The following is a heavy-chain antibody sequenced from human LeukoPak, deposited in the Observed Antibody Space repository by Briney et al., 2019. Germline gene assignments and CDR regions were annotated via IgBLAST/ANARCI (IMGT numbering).Heavy chain of an antibody. CDR3: AVQGSSTIPHRYYFDY. CDR2: IIPIFGTA. Sequence: GSSVKVSCKASGGTFSSYAISWVRQAPGQGLEWMGGIIPIFGTANYAQKFQGRVTITTDESTSTAYMELSSLRSEDTAVYYCAVQGSSTIPHRYYFDYWGQGTPVTVSS. D-gene: IGHD6-6*01. V-gene: IGHV1-69*05. J-gene: IGHJ4*02. CDR1: GGTFSSYA.